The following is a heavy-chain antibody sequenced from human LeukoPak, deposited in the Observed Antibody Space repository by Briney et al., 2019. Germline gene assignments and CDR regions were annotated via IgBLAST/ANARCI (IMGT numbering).Heavy chain of an antibody. CDR1: GYSFTSYW. D-gene: IGHD5-18*01. V-gene: IGHV5-51*01. CDR2: IYPGDSDT. CDR3: ARQPWNAVGYSYGYLGPNFVY. J-gene: IGHJ4*02. Sequence: GESLKISCKGSGYSFTSYWIGWVRQMPGKGLEWMGIIYPGDSDTRYSPSFQGQVTISADKSISTAYLQWSSLKASDTAMYYCARQPWNAVGYSYGYLGPNFVYWGQGTLVTVSS.